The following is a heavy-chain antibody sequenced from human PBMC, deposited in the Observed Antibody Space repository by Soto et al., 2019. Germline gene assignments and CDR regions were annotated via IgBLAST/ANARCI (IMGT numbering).Heavy chain of an antibody. CDR3: ARDQGLRYFDWSIDY. CDR1: GGTFSSYT. CDR2: IIPILGIA. Sequence: QVQLVQSGAEVKKPGSSVKVSCKASGGTFSSYTISRVRQAPGQGLEWMGRIIPILGIANYAQKFQGRVTITADKSTITAYMELSSLRSEDTAVYYCARDQGLRYFDWSIDYWGQGTLVTVSS. D-gene: IGHD3-9*01. J-gene: IGHJ4*02. V-gene: IGHV1-69*08.